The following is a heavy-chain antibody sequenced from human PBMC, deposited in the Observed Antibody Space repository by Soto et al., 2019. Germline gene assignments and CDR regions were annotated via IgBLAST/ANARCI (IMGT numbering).Heavy chain of an antibody. J-gene: IGHJ4*02. V-gene: IGHV1-69*13. CDR3: ASRGGVVVPAAIGYYYGSV. CDR2: IIPIFGTA. CDR1: GGTFSSYA. Sequence: SVKVSCKASGGTFSSYAISWVRQAPGQGLEWMGGIIPIFGTANYAQKFQGRVTITADESTSTAYMELSSLRSEDTAVYYCASRGGVVVPAAIGYYYGSVWGQGTLVTVSS. D-gene: IGHD2-2*02.